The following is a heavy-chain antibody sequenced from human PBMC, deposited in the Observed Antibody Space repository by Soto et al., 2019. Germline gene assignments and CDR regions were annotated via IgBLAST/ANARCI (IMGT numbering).Heavy chain of an antibody. Sequence: QVQLVESGGGVVQPGRSLRLSCAASGFIFNNFAFHWVRQAPGKGLEWLAVISYDGSNKYYADSVKGRFTISRDNSKNTLSLQMNSLSAEDTAVYYCARVYSPIHDSGVSSDSWGQGTLVTVSS. V-gene: IGHV3-30*04. J-gene: IGHJ4*02. D-gene: IGHD2-15*01. CDR2: ISYDGSNK. CDR1: GFIFNNFA. CDR3: ARVYSPIHDSGVSSDS.